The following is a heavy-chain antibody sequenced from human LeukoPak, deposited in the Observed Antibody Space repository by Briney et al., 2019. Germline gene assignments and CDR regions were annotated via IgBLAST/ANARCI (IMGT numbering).Heavy chain of an antibody. Sequence: GALVKVSYKASGGTFSSYAISWVRQAPGQGLEWMGGIIPIFGTANYAQKFQGRVAITADESTSTAYMELSSLRSEDTAVYYCARALLPYVLRFLEWSNYYYYYMDVWGKGTTVTVSS. V-gene: IGHV1-69*01. CDR2: IIPIFGTA. CDR3: ARALLPYVLRFLEWSNYYYYYMDV. D-gene: IGHD3-3*01. CDR1: GGTFSSYA. J-gene: IGHJ6*03.